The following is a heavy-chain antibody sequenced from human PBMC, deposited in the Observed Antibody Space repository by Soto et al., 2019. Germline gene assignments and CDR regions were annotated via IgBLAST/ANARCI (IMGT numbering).Heavy chain of an antibody. CDR3: TKDGVAGYGMDV. J-gene: IGHJ6*02. CDR2: ISYDGNNK. CDR1: GFTFSS. Sequence: QVQLVESGGGVVQPGRSLRLSCAASGFTFSSMHWVRQALGKGLEWVAIISYDGNNKYYLDSVKGRFTISRDNSKNTLYLQMNSLRAEDTAVYYCTKDGVAGYGMDVWGQGTTVTVSS. D-gene: IGHD6-19*01. V-gene: IGHV3-30*18.